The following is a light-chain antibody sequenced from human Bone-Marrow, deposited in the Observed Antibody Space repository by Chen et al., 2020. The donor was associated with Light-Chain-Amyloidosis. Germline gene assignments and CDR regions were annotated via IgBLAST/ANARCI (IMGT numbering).Light chain of an antibody. V-gene: IGLV3-25*03. CDR1: DLPTKY. Sequence: SYELTQPPSVSVSPGQTARITCSGDDLPTKYAYWYQQKPGQAPVLVIHRDTERPSGISERFSGSSSGTPATLTISGVQAEDEADYHCQSADSSGTYEVIFGGGTKLTGL. J-gene: IGLJ2*01. CDR3: QSADSSGTYEVI. CDR2: RDT.